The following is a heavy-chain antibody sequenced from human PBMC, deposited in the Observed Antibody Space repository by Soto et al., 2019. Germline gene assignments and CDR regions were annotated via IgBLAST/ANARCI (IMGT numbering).Heavy chain of an antibody. Sequence: PGGSLRLSCAASGFTFISYAMHWVRQAPGKGLEWVAVISYDGSNKYYADSVKGRFTISRDNSKNTLYLQMNSLRAEDTAVYYCARDMWSGYPYYGMDVWGQGSTVTVSS. CDR3: ARDMWSGYPYYGMDV. J-gene: IGHJ6*02. V-gene: IGHV3-30-3*01. D-gene: IGHD3-3*01. CDR1: GFTFISYA. CDR2: ISYDGSNK.